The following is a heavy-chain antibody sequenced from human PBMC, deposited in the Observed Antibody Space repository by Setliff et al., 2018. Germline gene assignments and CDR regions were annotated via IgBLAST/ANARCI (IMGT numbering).Heavy chain of an antibody. V-gene: IGHV3-23*01. CDR2: ISSSGGTT. CDR1: GFTFSSYA. J-gene: IGHJ4*02. Sequence: GGSLRLSCAASGFTFSSYAMNWVRQAPGKGLEWVSSISSSGGTTYDADSVKGRFTISRDNSKNTLYLQMNSLRAEDTAVYYCGRGSFVGATIGYDYWGQGTLVTSPQ. D-gene: IGHD1-26*01. CDR3: GRGSFVGATIGYDY.